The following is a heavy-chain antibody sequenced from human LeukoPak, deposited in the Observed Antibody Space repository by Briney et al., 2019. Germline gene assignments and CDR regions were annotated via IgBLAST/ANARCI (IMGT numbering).Heavy chain of an antibody. V-gene: IGHV1-69*13. CDR1: GGTFSSYA. Sequence: SVKVSCKASGGTFSSYAISWVRQAPGQGLEWMGGIIPIFGTANYAQKFQGRVTITADESTSTAYKELSSLRSEDTAVYYCARGRGYYDSSGYYPFDYWGQGTLVTVSS. CDR3: ARGRGYYDSSGYYPFDY. J-gene: IGHJ4*02. D-gene: IGHD3-22*01. CDR2: IIPIFGTA.